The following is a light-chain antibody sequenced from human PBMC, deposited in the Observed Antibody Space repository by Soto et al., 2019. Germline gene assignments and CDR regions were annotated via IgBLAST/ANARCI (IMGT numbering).Light chain of an antibody. Sequence: QSALTQPASVSGSPGQSITISCNGTSSDVGGYNYVSWYQQHPGKAPKLMIYDVSNRPSGVSNRFSGSKSGNTAALTISGIKAEDEADYYCSSYTSSIPRERVFVGGTKLTVL. CDR3: SSYTSSIPRERV. V-gene: IGLV2-14*01. CDR1: SSDVGGYNY. J-gene: IGLJ2*01. CDR2: DVS.